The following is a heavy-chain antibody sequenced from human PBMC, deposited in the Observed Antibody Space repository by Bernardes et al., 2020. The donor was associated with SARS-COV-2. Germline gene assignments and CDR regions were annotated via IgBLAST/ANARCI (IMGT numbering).Heavy chain of an antibody. J-gene: IGHJ2*01. CDR1: GGSPSGYY. Sequence: SETLSLTCAVYGGSPSGYYWNWIRQPPGKGLEWIGEINYSGSTNYNPSLKSRGPISVDTPKKQFSLKLNSVTAADTAVYYCARAVWGIWYFDLWGRGTLVTVSS. CDR2: INYSGST. CDR3: ARAVWGIWYFDL. D-gene: IGHD3-16*01. V-gene: IGHV4-34*01.